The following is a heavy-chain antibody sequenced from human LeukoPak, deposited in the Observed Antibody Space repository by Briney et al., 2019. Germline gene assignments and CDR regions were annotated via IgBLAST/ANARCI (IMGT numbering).Heavy chain of an antibody. V-gene: IGHV4-34*01. D-gene: IGHD3-3*01. CDR3: ARGGITWSKYYYSYGMDV. J-gene: IGHJ6*02. CDR2: INHSGST. CDR1: GGSFSGYY. Sequence: SETLSLTCAVYGGSFSGYYWSWIRQPPGKGLEWIGEINHSGSTNYNPSLTSRVTISVDTSKNQFSLKLSSVTAAHTAVYYCARGGITWSKYYYSYGMDVWGQGTPVTVSS.